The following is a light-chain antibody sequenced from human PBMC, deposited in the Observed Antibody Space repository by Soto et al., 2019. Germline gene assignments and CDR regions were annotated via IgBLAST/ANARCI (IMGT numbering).Light chain of an antibody. J-gene: IGKJ5*01. V-gene: IGKV3-15*01. CDR3: QQYSNWPPIT. CDR2: DTS. Sequence: ETVMRQYPGTRSVSLGEKITLACVAIQSDSIHLAWYQQKPGQAPRLLIYDTSTRATGIPARFSGSGSGTEFTLTISSLQSEDFAVYYCQQYSNWPPITFGQGTRLEIK. CDR1: QSDSIH.